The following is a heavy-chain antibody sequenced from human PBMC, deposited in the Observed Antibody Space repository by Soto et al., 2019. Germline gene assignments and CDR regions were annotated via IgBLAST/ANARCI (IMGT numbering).Heavy chain of an antibody. J-gene: IGHJ6*02. CDR1: GGTFSTYT. V-gene: IGHV1-69*12. D-gene: IGHD2-2*01. Sequence: QVQLVQSGAEVKKPGSSVKVSCKASGGTFSTYTINWVRQAPGQGLEWMGGIIPMFGTANSAQKFQSRVTITADESTSTAYTELSSLRSEDTAVYFCARRYCISTSCHYYGMDVWGQGTTVTVSS. CDR3: ARRYCISTSCHYYGMDV. CDR2: IIPMFGTA.